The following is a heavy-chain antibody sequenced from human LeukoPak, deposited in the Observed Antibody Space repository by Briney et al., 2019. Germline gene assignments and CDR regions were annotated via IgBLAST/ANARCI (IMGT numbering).Heavy chain of an antibody. CDR2: IYYSGST. D-gene: IGHD3-22*01. CDR1: GGSISSYY. J-gene: IGHJ4*02. V-gene: IGHV4-59*01. CDR3: ARGSTSYYYDSSGYNDFFDY. Sequence: SETLSLTCTVSGGSISSYYWSWIRQPPGKGLEWIGYIYYSGSTNYNPSLKSRVTISVDTSKNQFSLKLSSVTAADTAVYYCARGSTSYYYDSSGYNDFFDYWGQGTLVTVSS.